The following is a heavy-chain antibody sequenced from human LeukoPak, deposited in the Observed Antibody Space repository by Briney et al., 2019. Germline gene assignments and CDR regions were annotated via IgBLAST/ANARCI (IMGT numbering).Heavy chain of an antibody. V-gene: IGHV4-30-2*01. CDR2: IYHSGST. CDR1: GGSISSGHSS. CDR3: ARGGTAFDI. J-gene: IGHJ3*02. Sequence: SETLSLTCAASGGSISSGHSSWHWFRQPPGKGLEWIGYIYHSGSTYYNPSLQSRVAISVDKSKNQFSLKLRSVTAADTALYYCARGGTAFDIWGQGTMGTVSS. D-gene: IGHD1-26*01.